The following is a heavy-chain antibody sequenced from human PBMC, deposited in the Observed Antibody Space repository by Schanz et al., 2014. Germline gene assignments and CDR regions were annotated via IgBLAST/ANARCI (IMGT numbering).Heavy chain of an antibody. CDR2: ISYGGSDK. V-gene: IGHV3-30*04. J-gene: IGHJ4*02. Sequence: QVQLVESGGGVVQPGRSLRLSCAASGFSFSTYAMHWVRQAPGKGLEWVAVISYGGSDKYYTDSVKGRFTISRDNAKNSLYLQMNSLRAEDTAVYYCARDKGGYYPFDYWGQGTLVTVSS. CDR1: GFSFSTYA. D-gene: IGHD3-3*01. CDR3: ARDKGGYYPFDY.